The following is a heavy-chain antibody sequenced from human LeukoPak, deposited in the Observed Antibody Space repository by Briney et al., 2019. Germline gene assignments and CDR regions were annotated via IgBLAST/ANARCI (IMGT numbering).Heavy chain of an antibody. Sequence: PGGSLRLSCAASGFTFSSYAMSWVRQAPGKGLEWVSAIRGSGGSTYYADSVKGRFTISRDNSKNTLYLQMNSLRAEDTAVYYCAKDFRFLAWLSPGRMGYFDYWGQGTLVTVSS. CDR2: IRGSGGST. CDR1: GFTFSSYA. CDR3: AKDFRFLAWLSPGRMGYFDY. J-gene: IGHJ4*02. D-gene: IGHD3-3*01. V-gene: IGHV3-23*01.